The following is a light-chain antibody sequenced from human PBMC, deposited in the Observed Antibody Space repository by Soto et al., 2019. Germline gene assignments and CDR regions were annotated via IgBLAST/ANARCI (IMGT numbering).Light chain of an antibody. CDR1: SSDVGGYDY. CDR3: SSYGGNNNLV. CDR2: EVN. J-gene: IGLJ2*01. Sequence: QLVLTQPPSASGSPGQSVAISCTGTSSDVGGYDYVSWYQQHPGKAPKLMIYEVNKRPSGVPDRFSGSKSGNTASLTVSGLQAEDEADYYCSSYGGNNNLVFGGGTKLTVL. V-gene: IGLV2-8*01.